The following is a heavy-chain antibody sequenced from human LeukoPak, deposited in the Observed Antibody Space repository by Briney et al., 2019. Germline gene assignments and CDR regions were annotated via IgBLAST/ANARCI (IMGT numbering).Heavy chain of an antibody. CDR3: AREGELNWFDP. CDR2: INPSSGGT. CDR1: GYTFTGYY. V-gene: IGHV1-2*02. D-gene: IGHD1-26*01. J-gene: IGHJ5*02. Sequence: ASVKVSCKASGYTFTGYYMHWVRQAPGQGLEWMGWINPSSGGTNYAQKFQGRVTMTRDTSISTAYMELSRLRSEDTAVYYCAREGELNWFDPWGQGTLVTVSS.